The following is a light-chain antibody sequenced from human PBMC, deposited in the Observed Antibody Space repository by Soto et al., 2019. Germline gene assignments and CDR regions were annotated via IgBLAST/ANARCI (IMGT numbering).Light chain of an antibody. CDR1: QSLLHSNGYNY. J-gene: IGKJ5*01. V-gene: IGKV2-28*01. Sequence: DIVMTQSPLSLPVTPGEPASISCRSSQSLLHSNGYNYLDWYLQKPGQSPQLLIYLGSNRASGVPDRFSSSGSGTDFTLKISRVEAEDVGVYYCMQALQTPPTFGQGTRLEIK. CDR2: LGS. CDR3: MQALQTPPT.